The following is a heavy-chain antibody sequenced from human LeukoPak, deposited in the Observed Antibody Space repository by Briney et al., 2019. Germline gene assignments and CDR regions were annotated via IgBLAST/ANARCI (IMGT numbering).Heavy chain of an antibody. CDR1: GFTFSKYG. V-gene: IGHV3-33*01. Sequence: GGSLRLSCAASGFTFSKYGMHWVRQAPGKGLEWVAVIWYDGNNKDYADSVKGRFSMSRDNSKNTLSLQMNSLRVEDTAMYYCARVNCRSSSCYLASYFFDSWGQGTLVTVSS. CDR2: IWYDGNNK. D-gene: IGHD2-2*01. CDR3: ARVNCRSSSCYLASYFFDS. J-gene: IGHJ5*01.